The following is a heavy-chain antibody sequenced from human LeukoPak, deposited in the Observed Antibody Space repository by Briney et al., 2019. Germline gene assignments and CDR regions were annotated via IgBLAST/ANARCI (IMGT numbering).Heavy chain of an antibody. D-gene: IGHD3-10*01. CDR1: GGTFSSYA. CDR3: ARAPTGPGISLDY. V-gene: IGHV1-69*04. CDR2: IIPILGIA. J-gene: IGHJ4*02. Sequence: SVKVSCKASGGTFSSYAISWVRQAPGQGLEWMGRIIPILGIANYAQKFQGRVTITADKSTSTAYMELSSLRSEDTAVYYCARAPTGPGISLDYWGQGSLVTVSS.